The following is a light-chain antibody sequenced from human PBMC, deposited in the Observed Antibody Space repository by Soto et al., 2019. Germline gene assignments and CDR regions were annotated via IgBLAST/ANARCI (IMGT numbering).Light chain of an antibody. Sequence: QSVLTQPPSVSGAPGQRVTISCTGSSSNIGAGYDVHWYQHLPGTAPKLLIFGNNNRPSEIPDRFSGSKSDTSASLAITGLQTEDEAEYYCQSFDSSLSSDVFGPGTKVTVL. CDR3: QSFDSSLSSDV. CDR1: SSNIGAGYD. V-gene: IGLV1-40*01. CDR2: GNN. J-gene: IGLJ1*01.